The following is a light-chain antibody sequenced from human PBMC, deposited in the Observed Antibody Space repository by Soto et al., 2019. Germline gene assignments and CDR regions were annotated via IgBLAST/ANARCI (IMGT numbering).Light chain of an antibody. Sequence: IVLTQSPGTLSLSPGERATLSCRASQSVNSGYLARYQQKPGQAPRLLIYATSIRTTDFTDRFSGSGSGTGFTLTICGVEPEDCAVYYCHCQQFDSLRISSFGQGTKLEN. V-gene: IGKV3-20*01. CDR3: HCQQFDSLRISS. CDR2: ATS. J-gene: IGKJ2*01. CDR1: QSVNSGY.